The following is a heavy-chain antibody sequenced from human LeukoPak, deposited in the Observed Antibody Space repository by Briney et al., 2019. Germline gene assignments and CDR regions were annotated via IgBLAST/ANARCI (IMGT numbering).Heavy chain of an antibody. CDR3: ARQFATASADTRGYFDC. CDR1: GASISSSNDY. Sequence: PSETLSLASTVSGASISSSNDYWGWIRQAPGKGLECIGSGFYGGSAPYNPSLKSRATISVDTSKNQFSLKLSSVTAADAAMYYCARQFATASADTRGYFDCWGQGTVVTVSS. D-gene: IGHD2-2*01. J-gene: IGHJ4*02. CDR2: GFYGGSA. V-gene: IGHV4-39*01.